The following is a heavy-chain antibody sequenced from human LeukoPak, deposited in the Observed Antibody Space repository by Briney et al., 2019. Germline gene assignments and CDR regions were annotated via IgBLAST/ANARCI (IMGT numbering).Heavy chain of an antibody. V-gene: IGHV3-53*04. Sequence: GGSLRLSCAASGFNVSSKYMSWVRQPPGKGLEWVSVVYSGGSTYYADSVKGRFTISRHNSKNTLYLQMNSLRAEDTAVYYCVFRFYYDSSGYYPSDFWGQGTLVTVSS. CDR1: GFNVSSKY. CDR2: VYSGGST. CDR3: VFRFYYDSSGYYPSDF. J-gene: IGHJ4*02. D-gene: IGHD3-22*01.